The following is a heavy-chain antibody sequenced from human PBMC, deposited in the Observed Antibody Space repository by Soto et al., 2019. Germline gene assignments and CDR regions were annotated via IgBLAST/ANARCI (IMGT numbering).Heavy chain of an antibody. CDR3: AKDRGIIVKAGDAFDV. V-gene: IGHV3-23*01. D-gene: IGHD3-16*02. CDR2: ISDSGDRT. CDR1: GFTLSMSA. Sequence: GGSLRLSCASSGFTLSMSAVNWVRQAPGKGLEWVSYISDSGDRTYYADSVKGRFTISRDRSKNTVSLQMDSLRAEDTAVYYCAKDRGIIVKAGDAFDVWGRGTKVTVSS. J-gene: IGHJ3*01.